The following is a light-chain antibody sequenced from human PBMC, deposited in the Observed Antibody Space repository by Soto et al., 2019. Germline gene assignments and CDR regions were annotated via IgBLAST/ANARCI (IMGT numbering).Light chain of an antibody. Sequence: EIVLTQSPATLSLSPGERATLSCRASQSVSSYLAWYQQKPGQAPRLLIYGASTRATGISARFSGSGSGTEFTLTISNLQSEDFAVYFCQQYHNWPPITFGQGTRLEIK. CDR1: QSVSSY. CDR2: GAS. J-gene: IGKJ5*01. V-gene: IGKV3-15*01. CDR3: QQYHNWPPIT.